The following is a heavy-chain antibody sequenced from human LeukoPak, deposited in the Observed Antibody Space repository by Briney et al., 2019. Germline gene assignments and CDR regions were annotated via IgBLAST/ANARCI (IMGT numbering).Heavy chain of an antibody. Sequence: SETLSLTCAVYGGSFSGYYWSWIRQPPGKGLEWIGEINHSGSTNYNPSLKSRVTISVDTSKNQFSLKLSSVTAADTAVYYCAREDRYNWNDWWFDPWGQRTLVTVSS. CDR2: INHSGST. J-gene: IGHJ5*02. V-gene: IGHV4-34*01. D-gene: IGHD1-1*01. CDR3: AREDRYNWNDWWFDP. CDR1: GGSFSGYY.